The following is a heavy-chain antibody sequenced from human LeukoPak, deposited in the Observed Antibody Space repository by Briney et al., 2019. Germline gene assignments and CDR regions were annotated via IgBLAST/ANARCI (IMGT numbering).Heavy chain of an antibody. CDR3: ASSGWFGVVTNDAFDI. D-gene: IGHD3-3*01. V-gene: IGHV4-59*01. J-gene: IGHJ3*02. CDR1: GGSISSYY. Sequence: SETLSLTCTVSGGSISSYYWSWIRQPPGKGLEWIGYIYYSGSTNYNPSLKSRVTISVDTSKNQFSLKLSSVTAADTAVYYCASSGWFGVVTNDAFDIWGQGTMVTVSS. CDR2: IYYSGST.